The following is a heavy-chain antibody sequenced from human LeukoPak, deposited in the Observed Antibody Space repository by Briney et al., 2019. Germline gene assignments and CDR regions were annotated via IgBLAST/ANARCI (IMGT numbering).Heavy chain of an antibody. CDR3: AKGRITCHG. CDR2: ISSSGSTI. V-gene: IGHV3-48*03. J-gene: IGHJ4*02. CDR1: GFTFSSYE. Sequence: PGGSLRLSCAASGFTFSSYEMNWVRQAPGKGLEWVSYISSSGSTIYYADSVKGRFTISRDNSKNTLYLQMNSLRAEDTAVYYCAKGRITCHGWGQGTLVTVSS. D-gene: IGHD3-10*01.